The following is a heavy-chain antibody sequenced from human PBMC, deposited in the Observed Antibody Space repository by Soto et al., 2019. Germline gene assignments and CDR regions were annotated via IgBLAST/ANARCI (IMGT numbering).Heavy chain of an antibody. CDR2: IVVGSGNT. CDR3: AAVESAGYYYDSSGPFDP. J-gene: IGHJ5*02. Sequence: SVKVSCKASGFTFTSSAVQWVRQARGQRLEWIGWIVVGSGNTNFAQKFQERVTITRDMSTSTAYMELSSLRSEDTAVYYCAAVESAGYYYDSSGPFDPWGQGTLVTVSS. CDR1: GFTFTSSA. D-gene: IGHD3-22*01. V-gene: IGHV1-58*01.